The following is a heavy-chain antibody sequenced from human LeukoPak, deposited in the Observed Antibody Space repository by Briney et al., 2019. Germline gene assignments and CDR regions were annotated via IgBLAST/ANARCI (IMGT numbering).Heavy chain of an antibody. CDR3: ARGEKVAEAFDI. J-gene: IGHJ3*02. V-gene: IGHV4-59*01. Sequence: SETLSLTYTVSGGSISSYYWSWIRQPPGKGLEWIGYIYYSGSTNYNPSLKSRVTISVDTSKNQFSLKLSSVTAADTAVYYCARGEKVAEAFDIWGQGTMVTVSS. CDR2: IYYSGST. CDR1: GGSISSYY. D-gene: IGHD2-15*01.